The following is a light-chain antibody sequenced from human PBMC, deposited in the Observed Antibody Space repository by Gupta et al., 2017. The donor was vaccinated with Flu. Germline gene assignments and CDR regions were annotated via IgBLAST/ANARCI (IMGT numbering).Light chain of an antibody. CDR2: KAS. CDR1: QSVRIW. CDR3: QHYSTDPWT. J-gene: IGKJ1*01. V-gene: IGKV1-5*03. Sequence: DRVTITCRASQSVRIWLAWFQKKPGKAPKPLIYKASSLESGVPSRFSGSGSGTEFSLTISSLQPDDFATYYCQHYSTDPWTFGQGTKVEIK.